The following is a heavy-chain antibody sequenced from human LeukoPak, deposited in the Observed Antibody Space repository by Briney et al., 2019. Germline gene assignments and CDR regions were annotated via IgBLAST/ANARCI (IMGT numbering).Heavy chain of an antibody. Sequence: ASVKVSCKASGYTFTGYYMHWVRQAPGQGLEWMGWINPNSGGTNYAQKFQGRVTMTRDTSISTAYMELSRLRSDDTAVYYCARDGISRSDFWSGFIRGNYFDYWGQGTLVTVSS. CDR3: ARDGISRSDFWSGFIRGNYFDY. CDR1: GYTFTGYY. V-gene: IGHV1-2*02. D-gene: IGHD3-3*01. J-gene: IGHJ4*02. CDR2: INPNSGGT.